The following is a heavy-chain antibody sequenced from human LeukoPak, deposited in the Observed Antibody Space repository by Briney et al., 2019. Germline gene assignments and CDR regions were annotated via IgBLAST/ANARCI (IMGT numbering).Heavy chain of an antibody. CDR3: ARAPYDSSGYNWFDP. CDR1: GYTFTSYD. V-gene: IGHV1-8*03. CDR2: MNPNSGNT. D-gene: IGHD3-22*01. Sequence: ASVKVSCKASGYTFTSYDINWVRQATGQGLEWMGWMNPNSGNTGYAQKFQGRVTITRNTSISTAYMELSSLRSEDTAVYYCARAPYDSSGYNWFDPWGQGTLVTVSS. J-gene: IGHJ5*02.